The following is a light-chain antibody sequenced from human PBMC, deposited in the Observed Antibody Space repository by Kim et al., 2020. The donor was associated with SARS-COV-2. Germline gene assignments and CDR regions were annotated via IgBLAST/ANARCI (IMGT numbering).Light chain of an antibody. CDR2: EAS. Sequence: SPGESATLSCRASQSVSSYLAWYQQKPGQAPRLLIYEASNRATGIPARFSGSGSGTDFTLTISSLEPEDFAVYYGQQRSNWPPLTFGGGTKVDIK. V-gene: IGKV3-11*01. CDR1: QSVSSY. CDR3: QQRSNWPPLT. J-gene: IGKJ4*01.